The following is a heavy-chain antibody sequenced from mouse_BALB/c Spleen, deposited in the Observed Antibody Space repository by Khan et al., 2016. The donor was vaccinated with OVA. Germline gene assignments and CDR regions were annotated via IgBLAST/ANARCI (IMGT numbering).Heavy chain of an antibody. Sequence: QVRLQQSGAELARPGASVKMSCKASGYTFTSNTMHWVKQRPGQGLEWIGYINPRSSYTNYNQKFKDKATLTADKSSSTAYMQLSSLTSEDSAVYYCARRTTDYAMDYWGRGTSVTVSS. CDR2: INPRSSYT. CDR1: GYTFTSNT. CDR3: ARRTTDYAMDY. D-gene: IGHD2-14*01. J-gene: IGHJ4*01. V-gene: IGHV1-4*01.